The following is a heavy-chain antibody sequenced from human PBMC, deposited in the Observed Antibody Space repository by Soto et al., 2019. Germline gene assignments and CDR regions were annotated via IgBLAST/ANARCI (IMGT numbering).Heavy chain of an antibody. CDR3: ARVWGGAFDF. D-gene: IGHD3-10*01. CDR2: IYYSGST. CDR1: GGSISSYY. Sequence: SETLSLTCTVSGGSISSYYWSWIRQPPGKGLEWIGYIYYSGSTKYNPSLKSRVTISVDTSKNRFSLRLSSVTAADTAVYYCARVWGGAFDFWGQGTMVTVS. V-gene: IGHV4-59*01. J-gene: IGHJ3*01.